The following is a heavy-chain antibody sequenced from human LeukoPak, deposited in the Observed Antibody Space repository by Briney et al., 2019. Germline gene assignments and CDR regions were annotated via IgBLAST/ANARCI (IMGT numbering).Heavy chain of an antibody. CDR1: GFTFSSYA. D-gene: IGHD3-9*01. J-gene: IGHJ6*02. Sequence: GGSLRLSCAASGFTFSSYAMSWVRQAPGKGLEWVSAISGSGGSTYYADSVKGRFTISRDNSKNTLYLQMNSLRAEDTAVYYCAKGSSPDFDWLLWPNDYYYGMDVWGQGTTVTVSS. CDR3: AKGSSPDFDWLLWPNDYYYGMDV. CDR2: ISGSGGST. V-gene: IGHV3-23*01.